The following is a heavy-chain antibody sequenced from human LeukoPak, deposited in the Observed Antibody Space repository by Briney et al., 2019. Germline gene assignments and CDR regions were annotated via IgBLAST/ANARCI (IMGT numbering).Heavy chain of an antibody. CDR3: ARYDSSGYYNDY. V-gene: IGHV1-2*02. CDR1: GYTFTSYD. CDR2: INPNSGGT. J-gene: IGHJ4*02. Sequence: ASVKVSCKASGYTFTSYDINWVRQATGQGLEWMGWINPNSGGTNYAQKFQGRVTMTRDTSISTAYMELRRLRYDDTAVYYCARYDSSGYYNDYWGQGTLVTVSS. D-gene: IGHD3-22*01.